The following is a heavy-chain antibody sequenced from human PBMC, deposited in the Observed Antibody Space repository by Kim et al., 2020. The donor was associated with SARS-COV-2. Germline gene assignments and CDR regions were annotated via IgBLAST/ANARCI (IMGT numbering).Heavy chain of an antibody. J-gene: IGHJ4*02. CDR3: ARGHLELVY. D-gene: IGHD1-7*01. Sequence: GPTMHDADPGKGRITIARDNAQNSLYLQMNSLGAEDTAVYYCARGHLELVYWGQGTLVTVSS. CDR2: GPTM. V-gene: IGHV3-11*04.